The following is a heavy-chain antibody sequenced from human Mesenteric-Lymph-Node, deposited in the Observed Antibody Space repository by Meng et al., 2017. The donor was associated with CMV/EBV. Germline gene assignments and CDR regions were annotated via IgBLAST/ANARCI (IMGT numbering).Heavy chain of an antibody. CDR1: GYTFNRYA. CDR3: ARGPEWELDDY. CDR2: INAANGNT. V-gene: IGHV1-3*01. J-gene: IGHJ4*02. D-gene: IGHD1-26*01. Sequence: CKATGYTFNRYAMHWVRQAPGERLEWMGWINAANGNTRYSQKFQGRVTITGDTSASTGSIELSSLTSEDTAVYYCARGPEWELDDYWGQGTLVTVSS.